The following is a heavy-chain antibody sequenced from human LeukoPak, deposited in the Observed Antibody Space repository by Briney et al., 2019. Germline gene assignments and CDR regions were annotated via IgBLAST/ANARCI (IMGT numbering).Heavy chain of an antibody. CDR3: AKDTSAFLYSSSWTARGQFDY. D-gene: IGHD6-13*01. Sequence: GRSLRLSCAASGFTFDDYAMHWVRQAPGKGLEWVSGISWNSGIIGYADSVKGRFTISRDNAKNSLYPQMNSLRAEDTALYYCAKDTSAFLYSSSWTARGQFDYWGQGTLVTVSS. V-gene: IGHV3-9*01. CDR1: GFTFDDYA. J-gene: IGHJ4*02. CDR2: ISWNSGII.